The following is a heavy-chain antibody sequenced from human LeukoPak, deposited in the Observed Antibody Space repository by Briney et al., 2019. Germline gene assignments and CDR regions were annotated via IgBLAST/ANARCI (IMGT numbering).Heavy chain of an antibody. V-gene: IGHV3-7*03. J-gene: IGHJ5*02. CDR3: ATVSYYRSSNWFDP. D-gene: IGHD3-10*01. Sequence: GGSLRLSCAASGFTFSSYWMNWARQAPGKGLEWVASINHNGNVNYYVDSVKGRFTISRDNAKNSLYLQMSNLRAEDTAVYYCATVSYYRSSNWFDPWGQGTLVTVSS. CDR2: INHNGNVN. CDR1: GFTFSSYW.